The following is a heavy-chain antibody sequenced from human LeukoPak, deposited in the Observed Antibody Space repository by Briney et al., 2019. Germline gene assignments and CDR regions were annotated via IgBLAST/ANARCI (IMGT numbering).Heavy chain of an antibody. Sequence: GASVKVSCKVSGYTLTELSMHWVRQAPGKGLEWMGGFDPEDGETIYAQKFQGRVTMTEDTSTDTAYMELSSLRSEDTAVYYCATPDGGATRYYFDYWGQGTLVTVSS. CDR1: GYTLTELS. CDR3: ATPDGGATRYYFDY. D-gene: IGHD1-26*01. CDR2: FDPEDGET. V-gene: IGHV1-24*01. J-gene: IGHJ4*02.